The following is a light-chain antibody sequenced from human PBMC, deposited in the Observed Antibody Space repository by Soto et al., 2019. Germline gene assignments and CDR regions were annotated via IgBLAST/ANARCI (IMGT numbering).Light chain of an antibody. CDR2: GAS. J-gene: IGKJ1*01. V-gene: IGKV3-15*01. Sequence: EIVMTQSPATLSVSPGERATLSCRASQSVNSNLAWYQQKPGQAPRLLIYGASTRATGIPARFSGSGAGTEFTIDISSLQSEDFAVYYCQQYNNWPPWTFGQGTKVDIK. CDR1: QSVNSN. CDR3: QQYNNWPPWT.